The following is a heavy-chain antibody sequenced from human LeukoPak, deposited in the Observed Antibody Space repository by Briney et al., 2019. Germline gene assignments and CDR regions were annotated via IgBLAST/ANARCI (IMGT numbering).Heavy chain of an antibody. V-gene: IGHV3-48*03. CDR1: GFTFSSYE. CDR3: AELGITMIGGV. D-gene: IGHD3-10*02. J-gene: IGHJ6*04. CDR2: ISTSGTTI. Sequence: GGSLRLSCAASGFTFSSYEMNWVRQAPGKGLEWLSYISTSGTTIYYADSVKGRFTISRDNAKNSLYLQMNSLRAEDTAVYYCAELGITMIGGVWGKGTTVTISS.